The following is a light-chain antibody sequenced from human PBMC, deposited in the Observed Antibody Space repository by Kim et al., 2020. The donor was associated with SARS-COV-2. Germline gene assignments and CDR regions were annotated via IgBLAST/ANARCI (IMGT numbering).Light chain of an antibody. Sequence: STSIRDRVIITCQASQDITKSLNWYQQKTGKAPELLIYDASNLETGVPSRFSGSGSGTDFTFTINSLQPEDIATYFCQQYGNLPYTFGQGTKLEI. CDR1: QDITKS. V-gene: IGKV1-33*01. J-gene: IGKJ2*01. CDR3: QQYGNLPYT. CDR2: DAS.